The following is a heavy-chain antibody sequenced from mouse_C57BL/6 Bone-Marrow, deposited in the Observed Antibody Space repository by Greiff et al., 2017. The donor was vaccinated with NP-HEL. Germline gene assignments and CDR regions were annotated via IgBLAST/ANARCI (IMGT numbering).Heavy chain of an antibody. CDR3: ARLGWFYYFDY. CDR1: GYAFTNYL. CDR2: INPGSGGT. D-gene: IGHD2-3*01. Sequence: QVQLKQSGAELVRPGTSVKVSCKASGYAFTNYLIEWVKQRPGQGLEWIGVINPGSGGTNYNEKFKGKATLTADKSSSTAYMQLSSLTSEDSAVYFCARLGWFYYFDYGGRGTALTVTS. J-gene: IGHJ2*01. V-gene: IGHV1-54*01.